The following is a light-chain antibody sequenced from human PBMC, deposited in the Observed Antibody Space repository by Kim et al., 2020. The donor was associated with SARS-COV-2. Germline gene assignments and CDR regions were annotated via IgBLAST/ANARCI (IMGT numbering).Light chain of an antibody. CDR3: QTWDTGIQV. CDR1: SGHNTYA. J-gene: IGLJ3*02. V-gene: IGLV4-69*01. Sequence: QLVLTQSPSASASLGASVKLTCTLSSGHNTYAIAWHQQQPEKGPRFLMKLNSDGSHTKGDGIPDRFSGSSSEAGRYLTISSLQSEDEADYYCQTWDTGIQVFGGGTQLTVL. CDR2: LNSDGSH.